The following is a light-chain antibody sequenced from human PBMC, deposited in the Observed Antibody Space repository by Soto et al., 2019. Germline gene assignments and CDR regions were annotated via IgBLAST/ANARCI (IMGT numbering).Light chain of an antibody. J-gene: IGLJ1*01. Sequence: QSVLAQPASVSGSPGQSITISCTGTSSDVGGYNYVSWYQQHPGKAHKLMIYDVSDRPSGVSNRFSGSKSGNTASLTISGLQAEDEADYYCSSYTSSSTYVFGTGNKVTVL. CDR2: DVS. V-gene: IGLV2-14*01. CDR1: SSDVGGYNY. CDR3: SSYTSSSTYV.